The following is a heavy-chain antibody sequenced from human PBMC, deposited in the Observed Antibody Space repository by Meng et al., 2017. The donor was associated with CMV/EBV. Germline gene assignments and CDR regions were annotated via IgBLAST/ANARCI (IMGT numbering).Heavy chain of an antibody. Sequence: GGSLRLSCAASGFTFSDYYMSWIRQAPGKGLEWVSYIGSSGTTIYYADSVKGRFTISRDNARNPLYLQMNSLRAEDTAVYYCAREGEGYSSSSAYVDYWGQGTLVTVSS. J-gene: IGHJ4*02. CDR1: GFTFSDYY. CDR3: AREGEGYSSSSAYVDY. D-gene: IGHD6-6*01. CDR2: IGSSGTTI. V-gene: IGHV3-11*04.